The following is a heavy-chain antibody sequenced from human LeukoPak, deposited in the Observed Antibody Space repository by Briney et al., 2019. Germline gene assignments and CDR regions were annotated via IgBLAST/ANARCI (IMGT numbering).Heavy chain of an antibody. Sequence: GGSLRLSCAASGFTFSGYSMNWVRQAPGKGLEWVSSISSSSSYIYYADSVKGRFTISRDNAKNSLYLQMNSLRAEDTAVYYCARDGRPAAAAGNWGQGTLVTVSS. CDR2: ISSSSSYI. J-gene: IGHJ4*02. D-gene: IGHD6-13*01. V-gene: IGHV3-21*01. CDR3: ARDGRPAAAAGN. CDR1: GFTFSGYS.